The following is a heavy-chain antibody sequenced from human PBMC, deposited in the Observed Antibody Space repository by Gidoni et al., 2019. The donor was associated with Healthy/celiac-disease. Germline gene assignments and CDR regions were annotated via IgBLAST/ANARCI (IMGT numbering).Heavy chain of an antibody. CDR2: ISPSGGST. CDR1: VYPCTRYS. J-gene: IGHJ4*02. V-gene: IGHV1-46*01. Sequence: QLQLVHSGAEVKKPGTSVKVSCQESVYPCTRYSMHWVRQAPGPGLEWMGRISPSGGSTSYAQKFQGRVTMTRDTSTSTVYMELSSPRSEDTAVYYCALLDYGDYGDYWGQGTLVTVSS. D-gene: IGHD4-17*01. CDR3: ALLDYGDYGDY.